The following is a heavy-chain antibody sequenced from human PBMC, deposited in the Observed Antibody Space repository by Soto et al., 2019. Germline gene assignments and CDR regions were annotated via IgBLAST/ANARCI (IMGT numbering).Heavy chain of an antibody. CDR2: IYYSGST. CDR1: GCSISSGGYC. V-gene: IGHV4-31*03. J-gene: IGHJ5*02. CDR3: ASNDYGDTNWFDP. D-gene: IGHD4-17*01. Sequence: PSETVSLTCTVSGCSISSGGYCWSWSRQHPGKGLEWIGYIYYSGSTYYNPSLKSRVTISVDTSKNQFSLKLSSVTAADTAVYYCASNDYGDTNWFDPWGQGTLVTVSS.